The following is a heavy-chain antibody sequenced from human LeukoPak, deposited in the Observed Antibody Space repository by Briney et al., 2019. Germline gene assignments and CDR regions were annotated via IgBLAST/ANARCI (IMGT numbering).Heavy chain of an antibody. V-gene: IGHV5-51*01. CDR2: YYPGDSDT. CDR1: GYRFTTYW. CDR3: ASSFGFYDSNAFDI. D-gene: IGHD3-22*01. J-gene: IGHJ3*02. Sequence: GESLKISCKGSGYRFTTYWIGWVRQMPGKGLEWMGIYYPGDSDTRYSPSFQGQVTISADKSITTAYLQWSSLKASDTAMYYCASSFGFYDSNAFDIWGQGTMVTVSS.